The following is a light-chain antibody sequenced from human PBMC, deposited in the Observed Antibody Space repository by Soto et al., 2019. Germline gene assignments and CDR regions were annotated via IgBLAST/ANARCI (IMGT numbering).Light chain of an antibody. V-gene: IGLV1-47*02. CDR3: ASWDDRLGAVI. Sequence: QSALTQPPSASGTPGQKVFISCSGSNSNIGGTNYAYWYQQLPGAAPKLLMHSNNLRPSGVPERISGSKFGTAASLAISGLRSEDEAVYYCASWDDRLGAVIFGGGTKVTVL. CDR2: SNN. CDR1: NSNIGGTNY. J-gene: IGLJ2*01.